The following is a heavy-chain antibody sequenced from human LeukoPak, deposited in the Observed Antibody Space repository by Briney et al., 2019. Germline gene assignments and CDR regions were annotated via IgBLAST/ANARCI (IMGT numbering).Heavy chain of an antibody. CDR1: GYSISSGYY. J-gene: IGHJ4*02. CDR3: ARERANRLDY. D-gene: IGHD1-14*01. V-gene: IGHV4-38-2*02. Sequence: SETLFLTCTVSGYSISSGYYWGWIRQPPGKGLEWIGSIYHSGSTYYNPSLKSRVTISVDTSKNQFSLKLSSVTAADTAVYYCARERANRLDYWGQGTLVTVSS. CDR2: IYHSGST.